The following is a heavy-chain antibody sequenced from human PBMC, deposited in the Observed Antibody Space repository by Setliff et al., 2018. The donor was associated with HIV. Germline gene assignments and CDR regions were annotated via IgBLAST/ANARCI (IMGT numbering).Heavy chain of an antibody. CDR2: INNHGDNT. J-gene: IGHJ3*02. V-gene: IGHV3-64D*09. CDR3: VKDYSSSWGAFDI. D-gene: IGHD6-13*01. Sequence: SLRLSCSASGFTLRSFAMHWVRQAPGKGLEYVSSINNHGDNTYYADSVKGRFTVSRDNSRNTLDLQMSSLRPEDTAVYYCVKDYSSSWGAFDIWGQGTMVTVSS. CDR1: GFTLRSFA.